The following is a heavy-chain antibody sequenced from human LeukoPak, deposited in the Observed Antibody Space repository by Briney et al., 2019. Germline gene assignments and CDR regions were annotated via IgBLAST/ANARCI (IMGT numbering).Heavy chain of an antibody. CDR3: TKDAGYASDY. V-gene: IGHV3-64D*09. J-gene: IGHJ4*02. D-gene: IGHD2-15*01. CDR1: GFPFSSYA. CDR2: ISDSGGST. Sequence: GGSLRLSCSASGFPFSSYAMHWVRQAPGKGLEYVSAISDSGGSTYYADSVKGRFTISRDNSKNTLYLQMSSLRAEDTAVYFCTKDAGYASDYWGQGILVPVSS.